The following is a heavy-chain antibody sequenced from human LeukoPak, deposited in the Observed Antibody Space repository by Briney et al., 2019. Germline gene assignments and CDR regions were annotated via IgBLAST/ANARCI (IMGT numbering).Heavy chain of an antibody. CDR1: GGSIDITNY. CDR2: ISHGGTT. V-gene: IGHV4-4*02. D-gene: IGHD2/OR15-2a*01. CDR3: TRENRPFCPFAY. Sequence: ETLSLTCGVSGGSIDITNYWSWVRQAPGKGLEWIGEISHGGTTNYNPSLRSRVAMSLDRANNQFSLSLTSVTAADTAVYYCTRENRPFCPFAYWGQRVMVTVSS. J-gene: IGHJ4*02.